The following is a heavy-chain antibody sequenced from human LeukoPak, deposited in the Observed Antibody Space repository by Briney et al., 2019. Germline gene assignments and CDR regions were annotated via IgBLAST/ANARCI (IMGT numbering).Heavy chain of an antibody. CDR2: IWYDGSNK. V-gene: IGHV3-33*06. CDR3: AKREGGSRAMDA. CDR1: GFTFSSYG. D-gene: IGHD2-15*01. Sequence: GGSLRLSCAASGFTFSSYGMHWVRQAPGKGLEWVAVIWYDGSNKYYADSVKGRFTISRDNSKNTLYLQMNSLRAEDTAVYYCAKREGGSRAMDAWGKGTTATVSS. J-gene: IGHJ6*03.